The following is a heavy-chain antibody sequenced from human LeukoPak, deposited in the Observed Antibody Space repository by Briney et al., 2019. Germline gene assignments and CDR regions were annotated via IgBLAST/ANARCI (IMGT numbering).Heavy chain of an antibody. CDR2: IIPIFRTA. Sequence: ASVKVSCKASGGIFSSHVFSWVRQAPGQGLEWMGRIIPIFRTANYAQKFQGRLTITADKSTSTAYMELSSLRSDDTAVYYCASATLRCSGGGCYEMDVWGKGTTVTVSS. CDR3: ASATLRCSGGGCYEMDV. J-gene: IGHJ6*04. D-gene: IGHD2-15*01. CDR1: GGIFSSHV. V-gene: IGHV1-69*06.